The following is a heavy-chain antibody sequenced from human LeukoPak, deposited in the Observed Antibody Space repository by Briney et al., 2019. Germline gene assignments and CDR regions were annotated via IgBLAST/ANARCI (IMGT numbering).Heavy chain of an antibody. CDR2: INDDETST. CDR1: GFSFSSSW. V-gene: IGHV3-74*01. CDR3: AKGRGKYYCDSSGYDAFDI. Sequence: GGSLRLSCAASGFSFSSSWMHWVRQVPGKGLEWVSRINDDETSTTYAESVKGRFTISRDNAKNSLYLQMNSLRAEDMALYYCAKGRGKYYCDSSGYDAFDIWGQGTMVTVSS. D-gene: IGHD3-22*01. J-gene: IGHJ3*02.